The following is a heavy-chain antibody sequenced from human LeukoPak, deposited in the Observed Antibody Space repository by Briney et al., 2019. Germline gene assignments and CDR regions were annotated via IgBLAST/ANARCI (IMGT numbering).Heavy chain of an antibody. CDR1: GLTFSDAW. V-gene: IGHV3-15*01. D-gene: IGHD5-12*01. Sequence: GGSLRLSCVLSGLTFSDAWMSWVRQAPGKGLEWVGRIRNDRITDYAAPVQGRFSISRDNSKNTFYLQMNSLRTEDTGMYFCTWMATIFTDDYWGQGTLVTVSS. CDR2: IRNDRIT. J-gene: IGHJ4*02. CDR3: TWMATIFTDDY.